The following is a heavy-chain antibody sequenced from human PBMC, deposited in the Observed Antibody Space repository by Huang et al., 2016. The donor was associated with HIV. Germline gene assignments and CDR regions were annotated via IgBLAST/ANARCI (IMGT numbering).Heavy chain of an antibody. CDR2: LNPKNGDT. J-gene: IGHJ4*02. D-gene: IGHD5-12*01. Sequence: QVQLVQSGAEVKKPGASVKVSCKPSGYTFADYFIHWVRQAPGQGLEGMAWLNPKNGDTNDAQKFLGRVTVTGDTSINTAYMEFSGLTSDDTANYYCTRDGVAPDEEFDYWGQGTLIIVSS. CDR1: GYTFADYF. CDR3: TRDGVAPDEEFDY. V-gene: IGHV1-2*02.